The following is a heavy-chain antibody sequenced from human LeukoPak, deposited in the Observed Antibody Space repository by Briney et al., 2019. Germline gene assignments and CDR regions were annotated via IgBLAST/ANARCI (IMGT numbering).Heavy chain of an antibody. V-gene: IGHV3-23*01. CDR1: GFTFSSYA. J-gene: IGHJ4*02. CDR3: AKSKRTGITMVRGKTTYYFDY. D-gene: IGHD3-10*01. Sequence: GGSLRLSCAASGFTFSSYAMSWVRQAPGKGLEWVSAISGSGGSTYYADSVKGRFTISRDNSKNTLYLQMNSLRAEDTAVYYCAKSKRTGITMVRGKTTYYFDYWGQGTLVTVSS. CDR2: ISGSGGST.